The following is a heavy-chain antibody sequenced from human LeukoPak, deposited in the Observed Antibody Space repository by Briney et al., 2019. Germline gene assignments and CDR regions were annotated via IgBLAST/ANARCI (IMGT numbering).Heavy chain of an antibody. D-gene: IGHD2-8*01. Sequence: PSETLSLTCTVSGGSLSSGAYYWNWVRQPPGKGLEWIGYFYHSGSTNYNPSLKSRVTISVDTSKNQFSLKLSSVTAADTAVYYCARAGIVPPDYYYYYMDVWGKGTTVTVSS. J-gene: IGHJ6*03. V-gene: IGHV4-61*08. CDR3: ARAGIVPPDYYYYYMDV. CDR2: FYHSGST. CDR1: GGSLSSGAYY.